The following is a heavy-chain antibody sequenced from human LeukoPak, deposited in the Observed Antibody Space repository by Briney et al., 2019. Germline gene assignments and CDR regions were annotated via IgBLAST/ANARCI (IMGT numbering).Heavy chain of an antibody. J-gene: IGHJ3*02. D-gene: IGHD5/OR15-5a*01. CDR3: VRGGIRVSGIDAFDI. Sequence: GGSLRLSCAASGFTYSNYDMHCVRQGPGGGLEWVSAIGIADDTHYADSVKGRFTISRENARNSLYLQINSLRDGDTAVYYCVRGGIRVSGIDAFDIWGQGTVVTVSS. CDR1: GFTYSNYD. V-gene: IGHV3-13*01. CDR2: IGIADDT.